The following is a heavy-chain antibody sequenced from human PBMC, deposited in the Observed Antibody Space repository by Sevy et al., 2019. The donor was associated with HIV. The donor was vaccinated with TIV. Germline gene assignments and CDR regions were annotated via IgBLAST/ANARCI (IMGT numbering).Heavy chain of an antibody. V-gene: IGHV3-48*03. J-gene: IGHJ5*02. CDR1: GFTFSSYD. Sequence: GGSLRLSCTASGFTFSSYDMNWVRQAPGKGLEWVSKISSSGSSIYYADSVKGRFTISRDNAKNSLNLQMNSLRAEDTGVYYCTRNGGAFDYGFDTWGQGTLVTVSS. CDR3: TRNGGAFDYGFDT. CDR2: ISSSGSSI. D-gene: IGHD3-16*01.